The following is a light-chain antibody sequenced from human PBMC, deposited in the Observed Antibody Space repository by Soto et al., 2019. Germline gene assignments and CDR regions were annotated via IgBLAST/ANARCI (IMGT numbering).Light chain of an antibody. CDR3: QQYGMSPPYT. V-gene: IGKV3-20*01. CDR2: GAS. CDR1: QSVITSF. Sequence: EIVLTQSPGTLSLSPGERDTLSCRASQSVITSFLAWFQQKPGQAPRLLIYGASSRATGIPDRFSGSGSGTDFALTISRLEPEDSAVYYCQQYGMSPPYTFGQGTKLEIK. J-gene: IGKJ2*01.